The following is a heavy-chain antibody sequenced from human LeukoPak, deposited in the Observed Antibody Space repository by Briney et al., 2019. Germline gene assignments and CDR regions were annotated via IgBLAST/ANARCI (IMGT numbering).Heavy chain of an antibody. J-gene: IGHJ4*02. CDR2: ISPSGDRT. CDR3: AIMHGYYDGSGFWVQ. CDR1: GFTFSSYA. Sequence: GGSLRLSCAASGFTFSSYAMSWVRQAPGKGLEWVSFISPSGDRTSNADSVEGRFTISQDNTRNTLYLQMNSLRDEDTGVYYCAIMHGYYDGSGFWVQWGQGTLVTVSS. V-gene: IGHV3-23*01. D-gene: IGHD3-22*01.